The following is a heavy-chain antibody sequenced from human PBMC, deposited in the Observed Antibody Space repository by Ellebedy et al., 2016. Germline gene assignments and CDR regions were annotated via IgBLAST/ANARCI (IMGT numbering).Heavy chain of an antibody. Sequence: SETLSLTCIVSGGSISGYYWNWFRQPPGKGLEWIGYIYYIGITDYNPSLKSRVTISVDTSKNQFSLKLSSVTAADTAMYYCARRRMVGAYDAFDIWGQGAMVTVSS. CDR3: ARRRMVGAYDAFDI. CDR1: GGSISGYY. V-gene: IGHV4-59*01. CDR2: IYYIGIT. J-gene: IGHJ3*02. D-gene: IGHD1-26*01.